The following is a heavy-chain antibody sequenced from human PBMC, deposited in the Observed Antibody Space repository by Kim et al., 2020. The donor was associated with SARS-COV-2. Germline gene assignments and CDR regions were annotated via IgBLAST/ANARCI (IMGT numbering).Heavy chain of an antibody. CDR1: GGSISSYY. J-gene: IGHJ6*02. Sequence: SETLSLTCTVSGGSISSYYWSWIRQPPGKGLEWIGYIYYSGSTNYNPSLKCRVTISVDTSKNQFSLKLSSVTDADTSVYYCARDSGSSNRTTYYYYGMDVWGQGTTVTVSS. V-gene: IGHV4-59*12. CDR2: IYYSGST. CDR3: ARDSGSSNRTTYYYYGMDV. D-gene: IGHD1-26*01.